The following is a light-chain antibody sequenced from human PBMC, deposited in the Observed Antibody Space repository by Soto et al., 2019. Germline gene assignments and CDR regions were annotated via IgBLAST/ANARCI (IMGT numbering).Light chain of an antibody. J-gene: IGKJ4*01. Sequence: EIVMTQSPATLSVSPGERATLSCRASQSVSSNLAWYQQKPGQAPRLLIFGPSTRATGIPARFSGSGSGTEFTLTISSLQSEEFAVYYCQQYHNWPRTFGGGTKVEIK. CDR2: GPS. CDR1: QSVSSN. V-gene: IGKV3-15*01. CDR3: QQYHNWPRT.